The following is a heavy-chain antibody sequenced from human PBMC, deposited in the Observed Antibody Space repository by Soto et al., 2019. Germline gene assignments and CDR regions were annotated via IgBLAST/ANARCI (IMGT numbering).Heavy chain of an antibody. CDR3: AREMEDDFWSGYHEYNWFDP. CDR1: GGSISSYY. D-gene: IGHD3-3*01. J-gene: IGHJ5*02. CDR2: IYYSGST. Sequence: SETLSLTCTVSGGSISSYYWSWIRQPPGKGLEWIGYIYYSGSTNYNPSLKSRVTISVDTSKNQFSLKLSSVTAADTAVYYCAREMEDDFWSGYHEYNWFDPWGQGTLVTVSS. V-gene: IGHV4-59*12.